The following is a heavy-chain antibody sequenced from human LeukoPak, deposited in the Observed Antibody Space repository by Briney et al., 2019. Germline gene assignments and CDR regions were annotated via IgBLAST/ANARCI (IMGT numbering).Heavy chain of an antibody. CDR3: ARVPSKMTTRTFDS. D-gene: IGHD5-24*01. Sequence: GGSLRLSCAASGFTFSSYGMHWVRQAPGKGLEWVSVISYDGSTKYYADSVQGRFTISRDNSKNTLYLQMSSLRAEDTAVYYCARVPSKMTTRTFDSWGRGTLVTVSS. CDR1: GFTFSSYG. V-gene: IGHV3-30*03. J-gene: IGHJ4*02. CDR2: ISYDGSTK.